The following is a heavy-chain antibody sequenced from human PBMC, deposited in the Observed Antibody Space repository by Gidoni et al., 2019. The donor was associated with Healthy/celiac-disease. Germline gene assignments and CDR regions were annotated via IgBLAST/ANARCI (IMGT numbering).Heavy chain of an antibody. J-gene: IGHJ4*02. Sequence: EVQLVESGGGLVKPGGSLRLSCAASGFTFSSYSMNWVRQAPGKGLGWVSSISSSSSYIYYADSVKGRFTISRDNAKNSLYLQMNSLRAEDTAVYYCARDRYDSSGYLSGDYWGQGTLVTVSS. CDR3: ARDRYDSSGYLSGDY. CDR1: GFTFSSYS. D-gene: IGHD3-22*01. V-gene: IGHV3-21*01. CDR2: ISSSSSYI.